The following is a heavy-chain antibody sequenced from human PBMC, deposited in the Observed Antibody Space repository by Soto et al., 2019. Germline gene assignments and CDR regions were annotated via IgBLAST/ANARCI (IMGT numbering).Heavy chain of an antibody. J-gene: IGHJ4*02. CDR2: IYPGDSDT. D-gene: IGHD6-13*01. V-gene: IGHV5-51*01. CDR1: GYSFISSW. Sequence: GAYLKISCQASGYSFISSWIGWVRQMPGKGLEWMGIIYPGDSDTRYSPSFQGQVTISADKSTSTAYLQWSSLKASDTATYYCARMMAASGTAFDYWGQGALFTVSS. CDR3: ARMMAASGTAFDY.